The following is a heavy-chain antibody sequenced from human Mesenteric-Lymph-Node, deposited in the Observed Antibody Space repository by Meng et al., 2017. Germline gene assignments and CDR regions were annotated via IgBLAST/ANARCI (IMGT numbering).Heavy chain of an antibody. D-gene: IGHD3-10*01. CDR2: IIPILGIA. Sequence: SVKVTCKASGGTFSSYTISWVRQAPGQGLEWMGRIIPILGIANYAQKFQGRVTITADESTNTAYMELSSLRSEDTAVYYCARGAEEGVSYYFDYWGQGTLVTVSS. CDR1: GGTFSSYT. V-gene: IGHV1-69*02. J-gene: IGHJ4*02. CDR3: ARGAEEGVSYYFDY.